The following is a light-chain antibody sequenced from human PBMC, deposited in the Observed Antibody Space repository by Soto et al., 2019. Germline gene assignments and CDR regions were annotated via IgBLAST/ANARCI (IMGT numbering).Light chain of an antibody. CDR2: GAS. Sequence: EIVMTQSPATLSVSPGERCTLSCRASQSVSSNLAWYQQKPGQAPRLLIYGASTRATGIPARFSGSGSGTEFTLTISSLQSEDFAAYYCQQYNNWPLTFGGGTRWIS. J-gene: IGKJ4*01. V-gene: IGKV3-15*01. CDR1: QSVSSN. CDR3: QQYNNWPLT.